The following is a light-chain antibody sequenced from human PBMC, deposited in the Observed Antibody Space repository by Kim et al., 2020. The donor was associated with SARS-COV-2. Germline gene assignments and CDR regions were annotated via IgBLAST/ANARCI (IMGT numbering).Light chain of an antibody. V-gene: IGKV1-27*01. Sequence: ASVGDRVTNTCRASQGISNCLAWYQQKPGKVPKLLIYAASTLHSGVPSRFSGSGSGTDFTLTISSLQPEDVATYYCQRHDHAPWTFGQGTKVDIK. J-gene: IGKJ1*01. CDR3: QRHDHAPWT. CDR2: AAS. CDR1: QGISNC.